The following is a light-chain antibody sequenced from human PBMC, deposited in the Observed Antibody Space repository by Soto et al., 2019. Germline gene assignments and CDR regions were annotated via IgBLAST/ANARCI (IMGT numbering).Light chain of an antibody. J-gene: IGLJ3*02. V-gene: IGLV2-8*01. CDR3: TSYAGSNNVV. CDR2: EVS. CDR1: SSDIGGYNY. Sequence: QSALTQPPSASGSPGQSVTISCTGTSSDIGGYNYVSWYQQHPGKAPKLIIYEVSKWPSGVPDRFSGSKSGNTASLTVSGLQAEDEADYYCTSYAGSNNVVFAGGTKLTVL.